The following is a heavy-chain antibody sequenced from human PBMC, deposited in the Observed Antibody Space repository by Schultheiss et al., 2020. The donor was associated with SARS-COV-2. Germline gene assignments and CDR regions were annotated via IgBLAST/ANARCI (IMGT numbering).Heavy chain of an antibody. CDR2: IYHSGSI. CDR1: GGSISRGGNS. Sequence: SETLSLTCVVSGGSISRGGNSWSWIRQPPGKGLEWMGYIYHSGSIYYNPSLKSRVTISVDTSKNQFSLKLSSVTAADTAVYYCARSSGRLWFGELSFSFDIWGQGTMVTVSS. V-gene: IGHV4-30-2*02. CDR3: ARSSGRLWFGELSFSFDI. J-gene: IGHJ3*02. D-gene: IGHD3-10*01.